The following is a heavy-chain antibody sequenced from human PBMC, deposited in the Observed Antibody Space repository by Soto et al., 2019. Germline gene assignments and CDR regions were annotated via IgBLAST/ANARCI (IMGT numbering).Heavy chain of an antibody. CDR3: AREWDSSGYYPADY. CDR1: GYTFTGYY. V-gene: IGHV1-2*02. D-gene: IGHD3-22*01. Sequence: SVKGSCKASGYTFTGYYMHWVRQAPGQGLEWMGWINPNSGGTNYAQKFQGRVTMTRDTSISTAYMELSRLRSDDTAVYYCAREWDSSGYYPADYWGQGTLVTVSS. CDR2: INPNSGGT. J-gene: IGHJ4*02.